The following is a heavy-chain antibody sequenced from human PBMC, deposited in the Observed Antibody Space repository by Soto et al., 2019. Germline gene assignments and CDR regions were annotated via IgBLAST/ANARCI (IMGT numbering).Heavy chain of an antibody. Sequence: QVQLQESGPGLVKPSETLSLTCTVSPDSLNGHYWSWLRQTPGKELEWIGYIFYTGKTNYNSSLKSRVTMTLDTFENQFSLQLPSVTSADTAIYYCARGAGIVLVPDAIFDSWGQGTLVTVSS. CDR2: IFYTGKT. V-gene: IGHV4-59*11. D-gene: IGHD2-2*01. CDR1: PDSLNGHY. J-gene: IGHJ4*02. CDR3: ARGAGIVLVPDAIFDS.